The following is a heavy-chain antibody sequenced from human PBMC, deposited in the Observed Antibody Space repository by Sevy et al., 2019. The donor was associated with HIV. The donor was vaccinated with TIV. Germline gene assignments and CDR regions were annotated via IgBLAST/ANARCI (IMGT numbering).Heavy chain of an antibody. CDR2: ISYDGSNK. V-gene: IGHV3-30-3*01. CDR1: GITFSSHA. Sequence: GGSLRLSCAASGITFSSHAMHWVRQAPGKGLEWVTIISYDGSNKYYADSVKGRFTNSKDNSKNRLYLQMNSLGAEDTAVYYWARADYGDYLGEFDYWGQGTLVTVSS. J-gene: IGHJ4*02. D-gene: IGHD4-17*01. CDR3: ARADYGDYLGEFDY.